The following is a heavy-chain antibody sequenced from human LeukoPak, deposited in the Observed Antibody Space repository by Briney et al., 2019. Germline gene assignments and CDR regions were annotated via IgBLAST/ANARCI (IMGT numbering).Heavy chain of an antibody. CDR2: VDPEDGET. J-gene: IGHJ4*02. Sequence: ATVKISCKASGYTFTDYYMHWVQQAPGKGLEWMGRVDPEDGETIYAEKFQGRVTITADTSTDTAYMELSSLRSEDTAVYYCATPNWNDVWAGTGWGQGTLVTVSS. CDR1: GYTFTDYY. CDR3: ATPNWNDVWAGTG. V-gene: IGHV1-69-2*01. D-gene: IGHD1-1*01.